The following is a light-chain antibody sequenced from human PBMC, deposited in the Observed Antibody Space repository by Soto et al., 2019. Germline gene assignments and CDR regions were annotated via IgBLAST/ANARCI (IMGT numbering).Light chain of an antibody. Sequence: DIQMTQSPSSLSASVGDRVTITCQASQDISNYLNWYRQRAGKAPQLLIYEASNLQTGVSSRFSGTGSGTDFTFTISSLQPVDFATYYCQHYDNFPVTFGGGTKVEIK. CDR1: QDISNY. J-gene: IGKJ4*01. V-gene: IGKV1-33*01. CDR3: QHYDNFPVT. CDR2: EAS.